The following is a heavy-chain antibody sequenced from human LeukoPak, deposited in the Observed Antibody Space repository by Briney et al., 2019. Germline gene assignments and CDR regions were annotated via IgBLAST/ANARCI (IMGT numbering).Heavy chain of an antibody. D-gene: IGHD3-16*01. CDR2: INGDGSDT. Sequence: GGSLELSCAASGFTLSTYWMQWVRQAPEKGQVWVAQINGDGSDTSYADSMKGRFTISRDNPKNTLYLHINRLRAEDTAVFYCVRGAYYFYGMDVWGQGTTVTASS. CDR3: VRGAYYFYGMDV. V-gene: IGHV3-74*01. J-gene: IGHJ6*02. CDR1: GFTLSTYW.